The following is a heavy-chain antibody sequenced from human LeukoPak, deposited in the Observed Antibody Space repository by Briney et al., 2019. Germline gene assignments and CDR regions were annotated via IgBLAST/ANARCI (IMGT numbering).Heavy chain of an antibody. CDR1: GGSISSGSYY. Sequence: SETLSLTCTVSGGSISSGSYYWSWIRQPAGKGLEWIGRIYTSGSTNYNPSLKSRVTISVGTSKNQFSLKLSSVTAADTAVYYCAAYSSSWYDYWGQGTLVTVSS. CDR2: IYTSGST. V-gene: IGHV4-61*02. CDR3: AAYSSSWYDY. D-gene: IGHD6-13*01. J-gene: IGHJ4*02.